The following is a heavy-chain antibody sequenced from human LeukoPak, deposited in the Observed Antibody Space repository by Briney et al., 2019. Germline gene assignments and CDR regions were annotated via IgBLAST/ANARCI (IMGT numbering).Heavy chain of an antibody. Sequence: ASVKVSCKASGYTFTGNYIHWVRQAPGQGLEWMGWINPNSGGTNYAQKIQGRVTMTRDTSISTAYMELGRLRSDDTAVYYCARDGIVATITGVYFDYWGQGTLVTVSS. J-gene: IGHJ4*02. CDR1: GYTFTGNY. V-gene: IGHV1-2*02. CDR3: ARDGIVATITGVYFDY. CDR2: INPNSGGT. D-gene: IGHD5-12*01.